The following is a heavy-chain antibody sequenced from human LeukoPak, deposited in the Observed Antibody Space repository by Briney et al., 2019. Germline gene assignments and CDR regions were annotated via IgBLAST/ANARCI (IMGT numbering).Heavy chain of an antibody. D-gene: IGHD3-10*01. Sequence: SETLSLTCTVSGGSISSGGYYWSWIRQHPGKGLEWIGYIYYSGRTYYNPSLKSRVTISVDTSKNQFSLKLSSVTAADTAVYYCARRSSRGYYGSGSYYNGNPPSLFDPWGQGTLVTVSS. J-gene: IGHJ5*02. CDR1: GGSISSGGYY. CDR2: IYYSGRT. V-gene: IGHV4-31*03. CDR3: ARRSSRGYYGSGSYYNGNPPSLFDP.